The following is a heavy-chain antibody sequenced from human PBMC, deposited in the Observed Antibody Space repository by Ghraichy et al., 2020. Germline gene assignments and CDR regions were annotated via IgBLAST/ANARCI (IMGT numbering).Heavy chain of an antibody. CDR2: IRYDGSNK. D-gene: IGHD5-12*01. V-gene: IGHV3-30*02. J-gene: IGHJ6*02. CDR3: AKESEGFGIVATDGSLDV. Sequence: GGSLRLSCAASGFTFSSYGMHWVRQAPGKGLEWVAFIRYDGSNKYYADSVKGRFTISRDNSKNTLYLQMNSLRAEDTAVYYCAKESEGFGIVATDGSLDVWGQGTTVTVSS. CDR1: GFTFSSYG.